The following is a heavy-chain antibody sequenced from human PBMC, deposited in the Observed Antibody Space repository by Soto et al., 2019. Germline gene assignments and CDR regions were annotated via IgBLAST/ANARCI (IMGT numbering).Heavy chain of an antibody. Sequence: SETLSLTCTVSGGSISSYYWSWIRQPPGKGLEWIGYIYYSGSTNYNPSLKSRVTISVDTSKNQFSLKLSSVTAADTAIYYCARGRGYGYGVDYWGQGILVTVSS. CDR2: IYYSGST. CDR3: ARGRGYGYGVDY. J-gene: IGHJ4*02. CDR1: GGSISSYY. D-gene: IGHD5-12*01. V-gene: IGHV4-59*01.